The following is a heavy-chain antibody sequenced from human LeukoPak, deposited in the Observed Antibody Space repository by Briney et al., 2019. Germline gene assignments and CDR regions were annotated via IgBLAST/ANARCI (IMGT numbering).Heavy chain of an antibody. CDR1: GFTFSSYW. CDR2: IKQDGSEK. J-gene: IGHJ3*02. CDR3: ARVDVYGHEGAFDI. Sequence: PGGSLRLSCAASGFTFSSYWMSWVRQAPGKGLEGVANIKQDGSEKYYVDSVKGRFTISRDNAKNSLYLQMNSLRAEDTAVYYCARVDVYGHEGAFDIWGQGTMVTVSS. D-gene: IGHD4-17*01. V-gene: IGHV3-7*01.